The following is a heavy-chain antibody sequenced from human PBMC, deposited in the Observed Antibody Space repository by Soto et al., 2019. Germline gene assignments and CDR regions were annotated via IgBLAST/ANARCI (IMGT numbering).Heavy chain of an antibody. CDR3: ARHVGGYYYYMDV. CDR2: IYYSGNT. CDR1: GGSVSSGSYY. Sequence: SETLSLTCTISGGSVSSGSYYWGWIRQPPGKGLEWIGSIYYSGNTYYNPSLKSRVTISVDTSKNQFSLKLSSVTAADTAVYYCARHVGGYYYYMDVWGKGTTVTVSS. D-gene: IGHD2-15*01. V-gene: IGHV4-39*01. J-gene: IGHJ6*03.